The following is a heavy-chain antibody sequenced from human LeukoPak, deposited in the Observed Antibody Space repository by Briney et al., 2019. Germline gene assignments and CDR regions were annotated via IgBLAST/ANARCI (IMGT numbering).Heavy chain of an antibody. D-gene: IGHD5-12*01. CDR3: ARGGGQWLRSYYFDY. CDR1: GFTFSSYA. J-gene: IGHJ4*02. CDR2: INGSGGST. V-gene: IGHV3-23*01. Sequence: PGGSLRLSCAASGFTFSSYAMSWVRQAPGKGLEWVSAINGSGGSTYYADSVKGRFTISRDNSKNTLYLQMNSLRAEDTAVYYCARGGGQWLRSYYFDYWGQGALVTVSS.